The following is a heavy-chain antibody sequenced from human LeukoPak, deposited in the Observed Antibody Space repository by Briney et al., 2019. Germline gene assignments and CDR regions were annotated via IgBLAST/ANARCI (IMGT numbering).Heavy chain of an antibody. Sequence: GESLRLSCVASGLSISGQWMNWVRQAPGQGLEWVANIKHDGSEEYYVDPVKGRFTISRDDGRNSVSLQMNSVRAEDTAVYYCGYTNNFYHWGQGTLVVVSS. J-gene: IGHJ4*02. CDR2: IKHDGSEE. CDR3: GYTNNFYH. CDR1: GLSISGQW. V-gene: IGHV3-7*01. D-gene: IGHD3-16*02.